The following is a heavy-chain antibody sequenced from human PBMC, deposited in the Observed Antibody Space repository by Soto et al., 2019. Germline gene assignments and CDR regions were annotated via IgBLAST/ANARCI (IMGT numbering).Heavy chain of an antibody. CDR2: ISYDGSNK. Sequence: PGGSLRLSCAASGFTFSSYGMHWVRQAPGKGLEWVAVISYDGSNKYYADSVKGRFTISRDNSKNTLYLQMNSLRAEDTAVYYCAKDAYYYYCMDVWGQGTTVTVSS. CDR3: AKDAYYYYCMDV. CDR1: GFTFSSYG. J-gene: IGHJ6*02. V-gene: IGHV3-30*18.